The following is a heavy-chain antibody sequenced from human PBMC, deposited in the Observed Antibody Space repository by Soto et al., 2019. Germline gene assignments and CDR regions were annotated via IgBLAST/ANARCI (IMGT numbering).Heavy chain of an antibody. V-gene: IGHV4-39*01. CDR2: IYCSGST. CDR1: GGSISSSSYY. CDR3: ATNYAYYYYYGMDV. J-gene: IGHJ6*02. D-gene: IGHD4-4*01. Sequence: SETLSLTYTVSGGSISSSSYYWGWIRQPPGKGLEWIGSIYCSGSTYYNPSLKSRVTISVDTSKNQFSLKLSSVTAADTAVYYCATNYAYYYYYGMDVWGQGTTVTVSS.